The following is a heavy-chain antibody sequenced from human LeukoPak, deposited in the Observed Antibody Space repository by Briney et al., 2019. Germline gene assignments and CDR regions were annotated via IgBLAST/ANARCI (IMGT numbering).Heavy chain of an antibody. CDR3: AKDIGQWLVMGAFDI. J-gene: IGHJ3*02. V-gene: IGHV3-30-3*01. Sequence: GGSLRLSRAASGFTFSSYAMHWVRQAPGKGLEWVAVISYDGSNKYYADSVKGRFTISRDNSKNTLHLQMNSLRAEDTALYYCAKDIGQWLVMGAFDIWGQGTMVTVSS. D-gene: IGHD6-19*01. CDR2: ISYDGSNK. CDR1: GFTFSSYA.